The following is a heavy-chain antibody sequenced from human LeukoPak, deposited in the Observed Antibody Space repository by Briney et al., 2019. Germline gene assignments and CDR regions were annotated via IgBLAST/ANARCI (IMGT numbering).Heavy chain of an antibody. V-gene: IGHV1-2*06. CDR3: ARDADIVATDFDY. Sequence: ASVKVSCKASGYTFTGYYMHWVRQAPGQGLEWMGRINPNSGGTNYAQKFQGRVTMTRDTSISTAYMELSRLRSDDTAVYYCARDADIVATDFDYWGQGTLVTVSS. CDR1: GYTFTGYY. D-gene: IGHD5-12*01. J-gene: IGHJ4*02. CDR2: INPNSGGT.